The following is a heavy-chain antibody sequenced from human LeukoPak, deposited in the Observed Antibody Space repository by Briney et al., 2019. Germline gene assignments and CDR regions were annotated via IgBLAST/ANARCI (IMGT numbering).Heavy chain of an antibody. Sequence: AGGSLRLSCAASGFTFSNYEMNWVRQAPGKGLEWVSCISSRGGTIYYADSVKGRFTISRDNANNSLLLQMNSLRVEDTAVYYCAREWSWYFDLWGRGTLVTVSS. V-gene: IGHV3-48*03. D-gene: IGHD2-8*01. CDR3: AREWSWYFDL. CDR2: ISSRGGTI. CDR1: GFTFSNYE. J-gene: IGHJ2*01.